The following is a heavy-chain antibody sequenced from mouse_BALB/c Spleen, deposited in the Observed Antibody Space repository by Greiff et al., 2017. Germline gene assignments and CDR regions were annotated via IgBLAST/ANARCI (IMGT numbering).Heavy chain of an antibody. J-gene: IGHJ1*01. D-gene: IGHD1-1*01. CDR2: IWAGGST. CDR1: GFSLTSYG. V-gene: IGHV2-9*02. CDR3: ARDPLYYYGSSHWYFDV. Sequence: VMLVESGPGLVAPSQSLSITCTVSGFSLTSYGVHWVRQPPGKGLEWLGVIWAGGSTNYNSALMSRLSISKDNSKSQVFLKMNSLQTDDTAMYYCARDPLYYYGSSHWYFDVWGAGTTVTVSS.